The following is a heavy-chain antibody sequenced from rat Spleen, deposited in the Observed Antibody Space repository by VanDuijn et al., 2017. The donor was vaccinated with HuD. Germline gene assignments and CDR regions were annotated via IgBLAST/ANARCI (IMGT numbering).Heavy chain of an antibody. CDR3: ARSLSYAHYFWYFNF. CDR1: GYSITSNY. V-gene: IGHV3-1*01. CDR2: ISYSVNT. J-gene: IGHJ1*01. D-gene: IGHD1-12*01. Sequence: EVQLQESGPGLVKPSQSLSLTCSVTGYSITSNYWGWIRKFPGNKMEWIGHISYSVNTNYNPSLKSRISITRDTSKNQFFLQVNSVTTEDTATYYCARSLSYAHYFWYFNFWGPGTMVTVSS.